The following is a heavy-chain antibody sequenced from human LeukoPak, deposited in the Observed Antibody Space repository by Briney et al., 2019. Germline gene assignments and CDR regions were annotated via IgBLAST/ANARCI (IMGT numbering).Heavy chain of an antibody. CDR1: GGSLSFY. Sequence: PSETLSLTCGVSGGSLSFYWSWIRQSPGKGLEWIAEISQNGDSNYNMCLKSRVTISLDKSKNQVSLKLSSVTAADTAVYYCARAILSGYPDSWGQGTLVIVFS. CDR2: ISQNGDS. V-gene: IGHV4-34*01. D-gene: IGHD3-3*01. J-gene: IGHJ4*02. CDR3: ARAILSGYPDS.